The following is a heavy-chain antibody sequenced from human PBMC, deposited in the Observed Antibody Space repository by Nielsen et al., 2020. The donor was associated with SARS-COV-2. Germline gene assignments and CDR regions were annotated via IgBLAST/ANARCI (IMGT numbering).Heavy chain of an antibody. CDR3: ARASNEARNPSGFGP. CDR2: IYYSGST. V-gene: IGHV4-31*01. Sequence: SETLSLTCTVSGGSISSGGFYWSWIRQHPGKGLVWIGYIYYSGSTYYNPSLKSPLTMSVDTSKNQFSLKLCSVTDTDTAVYYCARASNEARNPSGFGPWGQGTQVTVSS. CDR1: GGSISSGGFY. D-gene: IGHD1-1*01. J-gene: IGHJ5*02.